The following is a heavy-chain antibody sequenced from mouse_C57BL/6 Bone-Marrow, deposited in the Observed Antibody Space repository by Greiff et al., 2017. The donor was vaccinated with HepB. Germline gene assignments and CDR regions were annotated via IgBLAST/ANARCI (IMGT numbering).Heavy chain of an antibody. CDR2: FDPENGDT. CDR1: GFNIKDDY. J-gene: IGHJ1*03. D-gene: IGHD1-1*01. Sequence: EVQLQESGAELVRPGASVKLSCTASGFNIKDDYMHWVKQRPEQGLEWIGWFDPENGDTEYASKFQGKATITADTSSNTSYLQLSSLTSEDTAVYYCTTNTFITTVVADWYFDVWGTGTTVTVSS. V-gene: IGHV14-4*01. CDR3: TTNTFITTVVADWYFDV.